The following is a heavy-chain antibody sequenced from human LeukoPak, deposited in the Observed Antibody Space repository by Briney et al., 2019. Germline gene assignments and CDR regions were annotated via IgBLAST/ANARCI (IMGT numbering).Heavy chain of an antibody. CDR1: GGTFSSYA. Sequence: ASVKVSCKASGGTFSSYAISWVRQAPGQGLEWMGGIIPIFGTANYAQKFQGRVTITTDESTSTAYMELSSLRSEDTAVYYCARDLTTWEPNTGSYYYYYYGMDVWGQGTTVTVSS. CDR2: IIPIFGTA. CDR3: ARDLTTWEPNTGSYYYYYYGMDV. D-gene: IGHD1-26*01. V-gene: IGHV1-69*05. J-gene: IGHJ6*02.